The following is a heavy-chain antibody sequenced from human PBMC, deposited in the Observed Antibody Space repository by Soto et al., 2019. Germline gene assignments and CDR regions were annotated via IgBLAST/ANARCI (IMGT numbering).Heavy chain of an antibody. CDR1: GFTFSSSA. CDR3: AKCRRYDYIWGSYRLL. V-gene: IGHV3-23*01. Sequence: EVQLLESGGGLVQPGGSLRLSCAASGFTFSSSAMSWVRQAPGKGLEWFSAISGSGGITYYADSVKGRFTISRDTSKNTLYLQMNSLRAEDTAVYYCAKCRRYDYIWGSYRLLWVQGTMVTVSS. D-gene: IGHD3-16*02. CDR2: ISGSGGIT. J-gene: IGHJ3*01.